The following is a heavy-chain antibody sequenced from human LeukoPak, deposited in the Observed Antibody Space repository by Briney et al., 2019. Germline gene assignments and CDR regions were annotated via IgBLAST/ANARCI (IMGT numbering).Heavy chain of an antibody. Sequence: GGSLRLSCAASGFTFSSYWMSWVRQAPGKGLEWVANIKQDGSEKYYVDSVKGRFTISRDNAKNSLYLQMNSLRAEDTAVYYCARDPDYYGSGSYSSWGQGTLVTVSS. V-gene: IGHV3-7*01. CDR3: ARDPDYYGSGSYSS. CDR1: GFTFSSYW. CDR2: IKQDGSEK. D-gene: IGHD3-10*01. J-gene: IGHJ4*02.